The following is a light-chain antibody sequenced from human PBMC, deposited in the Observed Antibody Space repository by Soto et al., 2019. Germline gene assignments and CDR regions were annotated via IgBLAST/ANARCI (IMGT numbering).Light chain of an antibody. CDR3: QQTYTSPRT. Sequence: DIQMTQSPSSLSASVGDRVTITCRTSQSVSGYLNWYQQEPGKAPKLLIYAASSLQSGVPSRFSGSGSGTDFSLTISSLQPEDFETYYCQQTYTSPRTLAQGTKVDIK. J-gene: IGKJ1*01. CDR1: QSVSGY. CDR2: AAS. V-gene: IGKV1-39*01.